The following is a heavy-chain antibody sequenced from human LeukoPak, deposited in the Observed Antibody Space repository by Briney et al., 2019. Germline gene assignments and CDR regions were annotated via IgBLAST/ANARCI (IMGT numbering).Heavy chain of an antibody. CDR2: ISSSSSYI. V-gene: IGHV3-21*01. CDR3: AREGLIVGATAGGY. D-gene: IGHD1-26*01. Sequence: GGSLRLSCAASGFTFSSYSMNWVRQAPGKGLEWVSSISSSSSYIYYADSVKGRFTISRDNAKNSLYLQMNSLRAEDTAVYYCAREGLIVGATAGGYWGQGTLVTVSS. J-gene: IGHJ4*02. CDR1: GFTFSSYS.